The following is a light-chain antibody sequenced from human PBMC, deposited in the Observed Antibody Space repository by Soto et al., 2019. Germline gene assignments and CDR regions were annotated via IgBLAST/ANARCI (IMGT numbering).Light chain of an antibody. V-gene: IGKV3-11*01. J-gene: IGKJ4*01. CDR1: QSVSSY. CDR2: DAS. CDR3: QQRSNWPLT. Sequence: EIVLTQSPATLSLSPGERATLSCRASQSVSSYLAWYQQKPGQAPRLLIYDASNRATGIPARFSGSGYGTDFTLTISRTEPDDSAVYYCQQRSNWPLTFGGGTKVEIK.